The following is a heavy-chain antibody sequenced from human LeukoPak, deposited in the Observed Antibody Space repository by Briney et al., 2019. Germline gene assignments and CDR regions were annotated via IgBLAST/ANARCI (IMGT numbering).Heavy chain of an antibody. Sequence: GGSLRLSCAASGFTFSGYWMYWVRQTPGKGLVWVSRINSDGSITSQADSVKGRFTISRDNAKNTLYLQMNSLRGEDTAVYYCARGGSSGYYEHWGQGTLATVSS. CDR3: ARGGSSGYYEH. D-gene: IGHD3-22*01. V-gene: IGHV3-74*01. J-gene: IGHJ4*02. CDR2: INSDGSIT. CDR1: GFTFSGYW.